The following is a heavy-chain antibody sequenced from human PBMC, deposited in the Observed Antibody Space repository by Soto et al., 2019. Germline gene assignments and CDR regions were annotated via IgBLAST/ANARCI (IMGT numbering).Heavy chain of an antibody. J-gene: IGHJ4*02. Sequence: SETLSLTCTVSGGSISSYYWSWIRQPPGKGLEWIGYIYYSGSTNYNPSLKSRVTISVDTSKNQFSLKLSSVTAADTAVYYCARGRDFWSGYYPRGYYFDYWGQGTLVTVSS. CDR1: GGSISSYY. V-gene: IGHV4-59*01. D-gene: IGHD3-3*01. CDR2: IYYSGST. CDR3: ARGRDFWSGYYPRGYYFDY.